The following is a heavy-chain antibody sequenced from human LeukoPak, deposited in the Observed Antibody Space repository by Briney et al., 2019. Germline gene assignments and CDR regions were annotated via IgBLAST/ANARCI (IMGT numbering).Heavy chain of an antibody. CDR3: ARAFWGSAIDY. Sequence: SETLSLTCTVSGGSISSYYWSWIRQPPGKGLEWIGYIHYSGSTNYHPSLRSRVTISVDTSKNQFSLKLSSVTAADTAVYFCARAFWGSAIDYWGQGTLVTVSS. CDR1: GGSISSYY. CDR2: IHYSGST. J-gene: IGHJ4*02. D-gene: IGHD3-16*01. V-gene: IGHV4-59*01.